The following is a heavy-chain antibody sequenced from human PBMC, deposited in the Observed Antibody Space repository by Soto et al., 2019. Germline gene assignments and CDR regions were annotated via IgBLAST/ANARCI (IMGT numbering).Heavy chain of an antibody. V-gene: IGHV3-74*01. D-gene: IGHD3-9*01. Sequence: GGSLRLSCAASGFTFSSYWMHWVRQAPGKGLVWVSRINSDGSSTSYADSVKGRFTISRDNAKNKLYLQMNSLRAEDTAVYYCARVVLRYFDWLPSNWFDPWGQGTLVTVSS. J-gene: IGHJ5*02. CDR1: GFTFSSYW. CDR3: ARVVLRYFDWLPSNWFDP. CDR2: INSDGSST.